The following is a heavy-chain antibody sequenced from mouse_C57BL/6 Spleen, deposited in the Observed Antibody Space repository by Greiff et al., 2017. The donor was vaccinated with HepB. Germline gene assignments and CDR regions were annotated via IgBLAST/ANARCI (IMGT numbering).Heavy chain of an antibody. Sequence: EVQVVDSGEGLVKPGGSLKLSCAASGFTFSSYAMSWVRQTPEKRLEWVAYISSGGDYIYYADTVKGRFTISRDNARNTLYLQMSSLKSEDTAMYYCTRGGSSGSWFAYWGQGTLVTVAA. J-gene: IGHJ3*01. V-gene: IGHV5-9-1*02. CDR1: GFTFSSYA. D-gene: IGHD3-2*02. CDR3: TRGGSSGSWFAY. CDR2: ISSGGDYI.